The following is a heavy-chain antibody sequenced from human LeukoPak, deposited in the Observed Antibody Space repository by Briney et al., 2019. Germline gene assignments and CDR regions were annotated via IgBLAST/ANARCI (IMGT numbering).Heavy chain of an antibody. CDR1: GFTFSSYS. CDR2: ISSSSSYI. J-gene: IGHJ4*02. V-gene: IGHV3-21*01. D-gene: IGHD3-16*02. CDR3: ARWHSGELSLDY. Sequence: PGGSLRLSCAASGFTFSSYSMNWVRQAPGKGLEWVSSISSSSSYIYYADSVKGRFTISRDNAKNSLYLQMNSLRAEDTAVYYCARWHSGELSLDYWGQGTLVTVSS.